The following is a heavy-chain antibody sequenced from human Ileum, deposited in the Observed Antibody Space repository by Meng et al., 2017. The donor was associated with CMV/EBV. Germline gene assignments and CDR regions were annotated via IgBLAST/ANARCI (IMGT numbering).Heavy chain of an antibody. D-gene: IGHD6-19*01. Sequence: VHLVQAGTEVKKPGASVKVSCKASGYTFTSYGISWVRQAPGQGLEWMGWITAYNGNRDYAQKFQGRVTMTTDKATSTAYMELTSLRSDDTAVYYCARDPRYGSGWSPPGNWFDPWGQGTLVTVSS. V-gene: IGHV1-18*01. CDR3: ARDPRYGSGWSPPGNWFDP. CDR1: GYTFTSYG. J-gene: IGHJ5*02. CDR2: ITAYNGNR.